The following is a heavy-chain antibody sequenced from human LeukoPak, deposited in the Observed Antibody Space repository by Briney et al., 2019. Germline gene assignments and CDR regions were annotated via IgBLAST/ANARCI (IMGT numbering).Heavy chain of an antibody. J-gene: IGHJ6*03. D-gene: IGHD3-10*01. CDR1: GFTFSSYG. Sequence: PGGSLRLSCAASGFTFSSYGMSWVRQAPGKGLEWVSAISGSGGSTYYADSVKGRFTISRDNSKNTLYLQMNSLRAEDTAVYYCAKGPGTRGSYYYMDVWGKGTTVTVSS. CDR2: ISGSGGST. V-gene: IGHV3-23*01. CDR3: AKGPGTRGSYYYMDV.